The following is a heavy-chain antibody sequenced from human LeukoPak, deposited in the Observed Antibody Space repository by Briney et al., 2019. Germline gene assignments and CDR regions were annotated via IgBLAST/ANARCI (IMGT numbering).Heavy chain of an antibody. D-gene: IGHD2-21*02. CDR3: ARETETRFDP. Sequence: PGGSLRLSCAASGLTFSSYEMNWVRQAPGKGLEWVSYISSSGSTIYYADSVKGRFTISRDNAKNSLYLQMNSLRAEDTAVYYCARETETRFDPWGQGTLVTVSS. V-gene: IGHV3-48*03. CDR1: GLTFSSYE. CDR2: ISSSGSTI. J-gene: IGHJ5*02.